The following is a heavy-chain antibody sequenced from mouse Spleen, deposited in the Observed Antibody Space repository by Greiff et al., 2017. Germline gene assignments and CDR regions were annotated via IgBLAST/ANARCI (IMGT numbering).Heavy chain of an antibody. CDR2: ISSGSSTI. D-gene: IGHD2-10*02. CDR1: GFTFSDYG. CDR3: ARPGYGNYGGYFDV. J-gene: IGHJ1*03. V-gene: IGHV5-17*01. Sequence: EVKVVESGGGLVKPGGSLKLSCAASGFTFSDYGMHWVRQAPEKGLEWVAYISSGSSTIYYADTVKGRFTISRDNAKNTLFLQMTSLRSEDTAMYYCARPGYGNYGGYFDVWGTGTTVTVSS.